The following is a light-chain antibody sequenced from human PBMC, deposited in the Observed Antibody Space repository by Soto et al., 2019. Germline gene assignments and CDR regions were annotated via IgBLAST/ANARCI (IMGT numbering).Light chain of an antibody. Sequence: VMTQSQLTLPVTPGEPASISCRSSQSLLYNNTYNYLDWYVQKPGQSPQLLIYFGSNRAPGVPDRFSGSGSGTDFTLKINRVEAEDVGTYYCMQALQSLTFGQGTRLAI. CDR2: FGS. V-gene: IGKV2-28*01. CDR3: MQALQSLT. CDR1: QSLLYNNTYNY. J-gene: IGKJ5*01.